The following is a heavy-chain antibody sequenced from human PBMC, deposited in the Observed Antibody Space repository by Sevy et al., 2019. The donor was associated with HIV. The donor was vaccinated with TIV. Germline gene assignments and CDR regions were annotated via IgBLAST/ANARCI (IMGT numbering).Heavy chain of an antibody. J-gene: IGHJ6*03. D-gene: IGHD2-8*01. Sequence: ASVKVTCKASGYTFTSYGISWVRQAPGQGLDWMGWINAYNGNTNYAQKLQERVTMTTDTFTRTAYIEPGNLIYDDTAVCYCARVLEYCTNGVCYKRGYYYYHMDVWGKGTTVTVSS. CDR3: ARVLEYCTNGVCYKRGYYYYHMDV. CDR2: INAYNGNT. V-gene: IGHV1-18*04. CDR1: GYTFTSYG.